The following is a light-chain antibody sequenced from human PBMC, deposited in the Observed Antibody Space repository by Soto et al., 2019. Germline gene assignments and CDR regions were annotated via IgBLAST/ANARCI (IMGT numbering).Light chain of an antibody. CDR2: LAS. V-gene: IGKV1-39*01. J-gene: IGKJ4*01. CDR1: QKIHNF. Sequence: DIQLTQSPSSLSASVGDRVTITCRASQKIHNFLSWYQHKRGKAPKLLIFLASTLETGVPSRFAGSGSGTDFTLTISHLEPEDFATYYCQQSLDNPRTFGGGTRVEIK. CDR3: QQSLDNPRT.